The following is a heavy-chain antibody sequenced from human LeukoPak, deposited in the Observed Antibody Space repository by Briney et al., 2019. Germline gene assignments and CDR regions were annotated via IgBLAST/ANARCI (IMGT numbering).Heavy chain of an antibody. D-gene: IGHD5-18*01. Sequence: PGGSLRLSCAASGFTFSRYWMRWVRQAPGKGLEWVSVIYSGGSTYYADSVKGRFTISRDNSKNTLYLQMNSLRGEDTAVYYCARDPNTAMAAHYWGQGTLVTVSS. J-gene: IGHJ4*02. CDR2: IYSGGST. CDR1: GFTFSRYW. CDR3: ARDPNTAMAAHY. V-gene: IGHV3-53*01.